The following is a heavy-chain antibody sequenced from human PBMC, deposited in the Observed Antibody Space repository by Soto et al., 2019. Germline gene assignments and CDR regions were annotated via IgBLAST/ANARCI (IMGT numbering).Heavy chain of an antibody. J-gene: IGHJ4*02. CDR2: IKSKTDGGTT. CDR1: GFTFSNAW. V-gene: IGHV3-15*01. D-gene: IGHD3-9*01. Sequence: GGSLRLSCAASGFTFSNAWMSWVRQAPGKGLEWVGRIKSKTDGGTTDYAAPVKGRFTISRDDSKNALYLQMNSLKTEDTAVYYCTTDGYFDWLPVGAYWGQGTLVTVSS. CDR3: TTDGYFDWLPVGAY.